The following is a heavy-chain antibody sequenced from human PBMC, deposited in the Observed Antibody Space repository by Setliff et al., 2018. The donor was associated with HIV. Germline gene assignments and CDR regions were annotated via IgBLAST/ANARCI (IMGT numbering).Heavy chain of an antibody. Sequence: SETLSLTCTVSGGSMSPYYWSWIRQPPGKGLEWIGYIFSSGSTNYNPSLKSQVTISVDTSKNQFSLRLSSVTAADTAMYYCARHVGISIGGTRGDFDCWGQGTLVTVSS. D-gene: IGHD6-13*01. J-gene: IGHJ4*02. V-gene: IGHV4-4*09. CDR2: IFSSGST. CDR1: GGSMSPYY. CDR3: ARHVGISIGGTRGDFDC.